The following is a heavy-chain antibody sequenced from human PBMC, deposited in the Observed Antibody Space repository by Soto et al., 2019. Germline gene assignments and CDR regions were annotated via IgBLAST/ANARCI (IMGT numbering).Heavy chain of an antibody. CDR1: GGSFSGYY. CDR2: INHSGST. D-gene: IGHD1-20*01. J-gene: IGHJ4*02. V-gene: IGHV4-34*01. CDR3: ARGQRITEGATFDY. Sequence: SETLSLTCAVYGGSFSGYYWSWIRQPPGKGLEWIGEINHSGSTNYNPSLKSRVTISVDTSKNQFSLKLSSVTAADTAVYYCARGQRITEGATFDYWGQGTLVTVSS.